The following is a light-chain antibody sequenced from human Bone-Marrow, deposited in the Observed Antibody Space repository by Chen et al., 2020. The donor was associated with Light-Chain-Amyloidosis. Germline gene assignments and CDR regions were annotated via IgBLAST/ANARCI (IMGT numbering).Light chain of an antibody. J-gene: IGLJ1*01. CDR2: EVT. CDR3: SSYTITNTLV. V-gene: IGLV2-14*01. Sequence: QSALTQPASVSGSPGQSITISCTGTSSDVGGDNHVSWYQHHPDKAPKLMIYEVTNRPSWVPDRFSGSKSDNTASLTISGLQTEDEADYFCSSYTITNTLVFGSGTRVTGL. CDR1: SSDVGGDNH.